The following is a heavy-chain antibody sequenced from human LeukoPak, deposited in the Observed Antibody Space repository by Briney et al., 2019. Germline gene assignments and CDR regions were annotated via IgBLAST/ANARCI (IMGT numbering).Heavy chain of an antibody. D-gene: IGHD1-1*01. J-gene: IGHJ4*02. CDR1: GYTFTGYY. CDR3: ARAGPPGTTPGDY. CDR2: LNPISGGT. Sequence: AAVMVSRKASGYTFTGYYMLWLRPAPAQGLKWMGRLNPISGGTNYAQKSQGRVTMTGDTAISTAYMELSMLRPDGTAVYYCARAGPPGTTPGDYWRQGTGVSVFS. V-gene: IGHV1-2*06.